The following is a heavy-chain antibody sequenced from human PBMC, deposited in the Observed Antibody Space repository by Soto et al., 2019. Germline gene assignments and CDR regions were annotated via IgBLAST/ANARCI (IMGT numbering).Heavy chain of an antibody. J-gene: IGHJ4*02. V-gene: IGHV3-23*01. CDR2: ISDSGST. Sequence: GGSLRLSCAASGFTFSSYAMSWVRQAPGKGLEWVSAISDSGSTYYADSVKGRFTISRDNSKNTLYLQMNSLRAEDTAVYYCAKRGRNPYSSSWYYFDYWGQGTLVTVSS. D-gene: IGHD6-13*01. CDR1: GFTFSSYA. CDR3: AKRGRNPYSSSWYYFDY.